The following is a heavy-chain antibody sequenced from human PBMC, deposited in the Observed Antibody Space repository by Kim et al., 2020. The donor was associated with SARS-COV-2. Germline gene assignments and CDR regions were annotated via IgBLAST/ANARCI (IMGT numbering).Heavy chain of an antibody. CDR3: ARAAGDYSGSPFDY. J-gene: IGHJ4*02. D-gene: IGHD1-26*01. Sequence: AVSVKRRITINPDTSKTQFSRQLNSVTPEDTAVYYCARAAGDYSGSPFDYWGQGTLVTVSS. V-gene: IGHV6-1*01.